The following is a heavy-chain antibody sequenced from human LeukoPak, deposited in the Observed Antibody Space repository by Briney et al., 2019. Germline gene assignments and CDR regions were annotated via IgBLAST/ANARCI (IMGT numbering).Heavy chain of an antibody. D-gene: IGHD3-10*01. Sequence: PGGSLRLSCAASGFTFSSYAMSWVRQAPGKGLEWVSAISGSGGSTYYADSVKGRFTISRDNSKNTLYLQMNSLRAEDTAVYYCAKEGVLLWFGSYYFDYWGQGTLVTVSS. V-gene: IGHV3-23*01. CDR3: AKEGVLLWFGSYYFDY. CDR1: GFTFSSYA. J-gene: IGHJ4*02. CDR2: ISGSGGST.